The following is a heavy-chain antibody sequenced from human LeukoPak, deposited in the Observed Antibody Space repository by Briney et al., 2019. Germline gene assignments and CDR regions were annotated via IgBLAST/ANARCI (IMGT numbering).Heavy chain of an antibody. CDR3: AKDRGYSSGWYYFDY. V-gene: IGHV3-23*01. CDR1: GFTFSSYA. CDR2: ISGSGGST. D-gene: IGHD6-19*01. J-gene: IGHJ4*02. Sequence: GGSLRLSCAASGFTFSSYAMSCVRQAPGKGLEWVSAISGSGGSTYYADSVKGRFTISRDNSKNTLYLQMNSLRAEDTAVYYCAKDRGYSSGWYYFDYWGQGTLVTVSS.